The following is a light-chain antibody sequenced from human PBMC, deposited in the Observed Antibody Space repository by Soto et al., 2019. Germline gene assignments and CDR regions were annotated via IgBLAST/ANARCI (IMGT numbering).Light chain of an antibody. CDR3: QHYDSYSLT. Sequence: DVQMTQSPSTLSASVGDTITIICRASQSVSSWVAWYQQKPGKAPKLLIYKASRLESGIPSRFSGSGSGTEFTLTITSLQPDDVATYYCQHYDSYSLTFGPGTTVDIK. J-gene: IGKJ3*01. V-gene: IGKV1-5*03. CDR1: QSVSSW. CDR2: KAS.